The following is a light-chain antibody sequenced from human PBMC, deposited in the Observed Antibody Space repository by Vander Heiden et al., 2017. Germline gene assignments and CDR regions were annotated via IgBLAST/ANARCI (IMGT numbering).Light chain of an antibody. CDR3: MQGLRTPLT. CDR1: QSPLHHNSCSY. V-gene: IGKV2-28*01. Sequence: PASTSCRSSQSPLHHNSCSYLDWYLQKPGQSPQLLIYFGSSRATGVPDRFSGSGSGTDFTLTISRVEAEDVGVYYCMQGLRTPLTFGGGTKVEIK. J-gene: IGKJ4*01. CDR2: FGS.